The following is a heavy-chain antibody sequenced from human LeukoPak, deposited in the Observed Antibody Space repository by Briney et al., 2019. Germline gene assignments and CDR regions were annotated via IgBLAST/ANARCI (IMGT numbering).Heavy chain of an antibody. CDR2: IKQDGSEK. Sequence: GGSLRLSCAASGFTFSNYWMSWVRQAPGKGLEWVANIKQDGSEKYYVDSVKGRFTISRDNAKNSLYLQMNSLRAEDTAVYYCARVKYYDSSGYNTLDYWGQGTLVTASS. V-gene: IGHV3-7*01. D-gene: IGHD3-22*01. CDR1: GFTFSNYW. J-gene: IGHJ4*02. CDR3: ARVKYYDSSGYNTLDY.